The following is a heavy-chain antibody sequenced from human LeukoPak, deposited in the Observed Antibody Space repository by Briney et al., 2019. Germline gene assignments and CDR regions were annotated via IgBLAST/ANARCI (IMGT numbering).Heavy chain of an antibody. CDR3: ASLRGYNGYDPFDY. CDR2: IYYSGST. V-gene: IGHV4-59*08. Sequence: SETLSLTCTVSVGSISSYYWSWIRQPPGKGLEWIGYIYYSGSTNYNPSLKSRVTISVDMSKNQFSLKLSSVTVADTAVYYCASLRGYNGYDPFDYWGQGTLVTVSS. J-gene: IGHJ4*02. CDR1: VGSISSYY. D-gene: IGHD5-12*01.